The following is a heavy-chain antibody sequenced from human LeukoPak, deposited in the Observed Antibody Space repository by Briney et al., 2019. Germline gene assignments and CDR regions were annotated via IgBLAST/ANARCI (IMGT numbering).Heavy chain of an antibody. D-gene: IGHD4-17*01. CDR1: GVSFNDYY. CDR3: TRMTTGHDY. J-gene: IGHJ4*02. CDR2: INHIGYT. V-gene: IGHV4-34*01. Sequence: PWKTLSLTCAVSGVSFNDYYWSWVRQTPGKGLEWIGEINHIGYTNDSPSLKSRVTLSIDTSRTQFSLNLRSVTVADTGIYYCTRMTTGHDYWGQGTLVTVSS.